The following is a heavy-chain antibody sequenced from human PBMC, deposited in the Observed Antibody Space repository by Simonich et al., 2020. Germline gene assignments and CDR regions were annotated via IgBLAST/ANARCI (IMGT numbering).Heavy chain of an antibody. CDR1: GGSISSYY. D-gene: IGHD2-15*01. CDR2: IYYSGST. V-gene: IGHV4-59*01. CDR3: ARGALYFDY. J-gene: IGHJ4*02. Sequence: QVQLQESGPGLVKPSETLSLTCPVSGGSISSYYWSWIRQPPGKGLEWIGYIYYSGSTKYTPSPQRRVTHSVDTSKNQFSLKLSSVTAADTAVYYCARGALYFDYWGQGTLVTVSS.